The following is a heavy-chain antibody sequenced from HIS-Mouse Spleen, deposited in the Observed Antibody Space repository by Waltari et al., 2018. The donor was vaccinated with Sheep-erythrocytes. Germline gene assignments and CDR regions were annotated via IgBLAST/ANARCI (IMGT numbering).Heavy chain of an antibody. CDR1: GGSISSSSYY. CDR2: IYYSRST. CDR3: ARLYYYDSSGYYFDY. Sequence: QLQLQESGPGLVKPSETLSLTCTVSGGSISSSSYYWGWIRQPPGKGLEWIGSIYYSRSTYHNPSLKSRVTISVDTSKNQFSLKLSSVTAADTAVYYCARLYYYDSSGYYFDYWGQGTLVTVSS. D-gene: IGHD3-22*01. J-gene: IGHJ4*02. V-gene: IGHV4-39*01.